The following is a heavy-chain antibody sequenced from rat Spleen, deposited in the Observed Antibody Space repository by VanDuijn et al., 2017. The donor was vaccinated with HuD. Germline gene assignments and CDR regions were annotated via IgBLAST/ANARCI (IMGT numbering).Heavy chain of an antibody. D-gene: IGHD1-4*01. CDR2: ISNGGGNT. Sequence: EVQLMESGGGLVQPGRSLKLSCAASGFPLSIYGLVWFRQAPTKGLEWFASISNGGGNTYYRDSVKGRFTISRDNAKNTLYLQMDSLRSEDTATYYCAKETGYNSYFDYWGQGVMVTVSS. CDR1: GFPLSIYG. CDR3: AKETGYNSYFDY. V-gene: IGHV5S13*01. J-gene: IGHJ2*01.